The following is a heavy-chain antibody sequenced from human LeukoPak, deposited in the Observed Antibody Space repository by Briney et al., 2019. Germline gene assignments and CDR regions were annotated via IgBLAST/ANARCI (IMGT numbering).Heavy chain of an antibody. V-gene: IGHV1-18*01. CDR2: ISSYNGNT. CDR3: ARGGNIVANYYYYMDV. Sequence: SVKVSCKASGYTFTSYGISWVRQAPGQGLEWMGWISSYNGNTNYAQKLQGRVTMTTDTTTSTAYMEMRSLRSDDTAVYYCARGGNIVANYYYYMDVWGKGTTVTVSS. J-gene: IGHJ6*03. D-gene: IGHD5-12*01. CDR1: GYTFTSYG.